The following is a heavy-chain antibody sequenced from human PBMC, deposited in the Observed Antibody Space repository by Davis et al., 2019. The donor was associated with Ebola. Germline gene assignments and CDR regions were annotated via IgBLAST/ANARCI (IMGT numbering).Heavy chain of an antibody. V-gene: IGHV1-2*06. D-gene: IGHD6-25*01. J-gene: IGHJ4*02. CDR3: ARALFREYSSGFDY. Sequence: ASVKVSCKASGYTFTSYAMNWVRQAPGQGLEWMGRINPNSGVTNYAQKFQGRVTMTRDTSISTAYMELSRLRSDDTAVYYCARALFREYSSGFDYWGQGTLVTVSS. CDR1: GYTFTSYA. CDR2: INPNSGVT.